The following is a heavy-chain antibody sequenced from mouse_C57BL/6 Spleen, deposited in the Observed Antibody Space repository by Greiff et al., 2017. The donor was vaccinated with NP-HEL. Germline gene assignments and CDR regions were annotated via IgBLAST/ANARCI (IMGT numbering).Heavy chain of an antibody. CDR3: ARSLYGNYDDYAMDY. CDR1: GYAFSSSW. V-gene: IGHV1-82*01. D-gene: IGHD2-1*01. J-gene: IGHJ4*01. Sequence: QVQLQQSGPELVKPGASVKISCKASGYAFSSSWMNWVKQRPGKGLEWIGRIYPGDGDTNYNGKFKGKATLTADKSSSTAYMQLSSLTSEDSAVYFCARSLYGNYDDYAMDYWGQGTSVTVSS. CDR2: IYPGDGDT.